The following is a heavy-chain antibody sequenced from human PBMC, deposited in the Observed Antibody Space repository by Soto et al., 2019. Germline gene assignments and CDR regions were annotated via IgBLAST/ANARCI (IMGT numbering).Heavy chain of an antibody. CDR1: GFTFSSYS. V-gene: IGHV3-21*01. CDR3: TKDRCHRTCGAVCWPFDH. CDR2: ISDSGDAT. D-gene: IGHD2-21*02. Sequence: EVQVVESGGGLVKPGGSLRLSCAASGFTFSSYSMNWVRQAPGREPEWVSTISDSGDATSYANSVKGRFTISRDNSKNTLYLQMNSLRAEDTAVYYCTKDRCHRTCGAVCWPFDHWGQGTLVAVSS. J-gene: IGHJ4*02.